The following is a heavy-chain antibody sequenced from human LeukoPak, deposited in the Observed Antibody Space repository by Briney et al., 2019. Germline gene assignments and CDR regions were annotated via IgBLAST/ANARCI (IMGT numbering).Heavy chain of an antibody. CDR3: ARDSEGYCSSTSCYGDFDY. J-gene: IGHJ4*02. Sequence: GGSLRLSCAASGFTFSNYAVHWVRQAPGKGLEWVAVISYDGSNKYYADSVKGRFTISRDNSKNTLYLQMNSLRAEDTAVYYCARDSEGYCSSTSCYGDFDYWGQGTLVTVSS. D-gene: IGHD2-2*01. V-gene: IGHV3-30*04. CDR2: ISYDGSNK. CDR1: GFTFSNYA.